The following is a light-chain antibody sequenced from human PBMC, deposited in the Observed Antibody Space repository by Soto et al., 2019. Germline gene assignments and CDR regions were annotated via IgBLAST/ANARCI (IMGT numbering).Light chain of an antibody. Sequence: EIVLTQSPGTLSLSPGERATLSCRASQSVSSSYLAWYQQKPGQAPRLLIYGASSRATGSPDRFSGSGSGTDFTITISRLEPEDFAVYYCQQYGSSLLLTFGGGTKVEIK. CDR3: QQYGSSLLLT. V-gene: IGKV3-20*01. CDR2: GAS. J-gene: IGKJ4*01. CDR1: QSVSSSY.